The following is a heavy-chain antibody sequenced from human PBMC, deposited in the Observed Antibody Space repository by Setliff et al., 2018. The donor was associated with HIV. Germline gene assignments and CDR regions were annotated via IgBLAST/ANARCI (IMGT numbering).Heavy chain of an antibody. D-gene: IGHD3-10*01. CDR2: IFSSGST. CDR1: GDSISSYC. V-gene: IGHV4-4*09. Sequence: PSETLSLTCTVSGDSISSYCWSWIRQSPGRGLEWIGFIFSSGSTKYNPSLQSRVTMSIDTSKNQFSLKLTSVTAADTAVYYCARRIDNSGSFPDKNWFDTWGQGSLVTVSS. CDR3: ARRIDNSGSFPDKNWFDT. J-gene: IGHJ5*02.